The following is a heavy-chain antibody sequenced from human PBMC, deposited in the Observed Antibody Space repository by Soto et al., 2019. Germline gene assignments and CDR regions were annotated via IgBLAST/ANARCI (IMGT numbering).Heavy chain of an antibody. CDR1: GFTFNSYA. J-gene: IGHJ4*02. CDR3: AKDRHYSSGTYSDSYLDY. V-gene: IGHV3-23*01. CDR2: ISGSGGTT. D-gene: IGHD3-10*01. Sequence: EVQLLESGGGLVQPAGSLRLSCGGSGFTFNSYAMTCVRQAPGKGLEWVSAISGSGGTTYYANSVKGRFTISRDQSKDTLYLQMNSLRAEATAIYYCAKDRHYSSGTYSDSYLDYWGQGTLVTVSS.